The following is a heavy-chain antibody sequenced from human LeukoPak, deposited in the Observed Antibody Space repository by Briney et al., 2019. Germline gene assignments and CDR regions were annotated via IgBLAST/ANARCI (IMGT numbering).Heavy chain of an antibody. J-gene: IGHJ4*02. D-gene: IGHD2-21*02. CDR3: TGALAYCGGDCKLMDY. CDR2: IKSKTDGGTT. Sequence: GGSLRLSCAASGFTFNNAWMTWVRQTPGKGLEWVGRIKSKTDGGTTDYAAPVKGRFTISRDDSKNTLYLQMNSLKTEDTAVYYCTGALAYCGGDCKLMDYWGQGTLVTVSS. CDR1: GFTFNNAW. V-gene: IGHV3-15*01.